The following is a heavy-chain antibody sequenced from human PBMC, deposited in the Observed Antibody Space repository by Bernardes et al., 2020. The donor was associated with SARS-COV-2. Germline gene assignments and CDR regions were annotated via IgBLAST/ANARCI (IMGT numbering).Heavy chain of an antibody. CDR1: GYMFSSYL. CDR2: IYPGDPDT. Sequence: GESLKISCRDSGYMFSSYLIAWVRQMPGKGLEWMGIIYPGDPDTRYSPSFQGQVTISTDKSIRTTYLQWSSLKASDTAMYYCARGEPPDYYGSGSPFDYWGQGTLVIVSS. J-gene: IGHJ4*02. V-gene: IGHV5-51*01. CDR3: ARGEPPDYYGSGSPFDY. D-gene: IGHD3-10*01.